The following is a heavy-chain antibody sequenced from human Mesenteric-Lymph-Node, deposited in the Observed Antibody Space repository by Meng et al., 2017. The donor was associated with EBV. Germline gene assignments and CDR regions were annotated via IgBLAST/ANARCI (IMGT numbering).Heavy chain of an antibody. CDR1: GYIFTDYA. J-gene: IGHJ4*02. CDR3: ARGYGCNPPLDS. D-gene: IGHD4-23*01. V-gene: IGHV7-4-1*02. CDR2: VNTNTGNP. Sequence: QGPLAQLGVALKTPAAPVNVSGKSSGYIFTDYARNSVRQAPGQVLEWMGWVNTNTGNPTYAQVFKGLCVFSLHTSVSTTYLEISSLKTEDTAVYFCARGYGCNPPLDSWGQGTLVTVSS.